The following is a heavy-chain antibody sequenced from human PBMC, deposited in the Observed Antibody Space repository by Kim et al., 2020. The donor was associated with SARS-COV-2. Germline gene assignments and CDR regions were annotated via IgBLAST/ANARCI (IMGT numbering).Heavy chain of an antibody. CDR1: GYTFTSYA. D-gene: IGHD5-12*01. CDR3: ARDQVDIVAKIWLINYYGMDV. V-gene: IGHV7-4-1*02. CDR2: INTNTGNP. J-gene: IGHJ6*02. Sequence: ASVKVSCKASGYTFTSYAMNWVRQAPGQGLEWMGWINTNTGNPTYAQGFTGRFVFSLDTSVSTAYLQSSSLKAEDTAVYYCARDQVDIVAKIWLINYYGMDVWGQGTTVTVSS.